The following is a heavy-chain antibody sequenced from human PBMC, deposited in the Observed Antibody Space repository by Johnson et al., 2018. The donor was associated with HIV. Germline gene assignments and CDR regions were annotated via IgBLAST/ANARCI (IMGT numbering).Heavy chain of an antibody. CDR2: ISYDGSTI. CDR3: ARHWGNDAFDI. D-gene: IGHD7-27*01. V-gene: IGHV3-30*04. CDR1: GFTFSSYA. J-gene: IGHJ3*02. Sequence: QVQLVESGGGVVQPGRSLRLSCAASGFTFSSYAMHWVRQAPGKGLEWVALISYDGSTIYYADSVKGRFTISRDNAKNSLYLQMNSLRAEDTAVYYCARHWGNDAFDIWGQGTMVTVSS.